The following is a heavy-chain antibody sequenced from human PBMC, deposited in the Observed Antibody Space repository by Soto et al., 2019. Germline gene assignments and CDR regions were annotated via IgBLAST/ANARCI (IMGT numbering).Heavy chain of an antibody. V-gene: IGHV3-30-3*01. Sequence: QVQLVESGGGVVQPGRSLRLSCAASGFNFSSYAMHWVRQAPGKGLEWVAVISYDGSNKYYADSVKGRFTISRDNSKNTLYLQMNSLRAEDTAVYYCARDATFGESYTDSYYFDYWGQGTLVTVSS. D-gene: IGHD3-10*01. CDR2: ISYDGSNK. CDR1: GFNFSSYA. CDR3: ARDATFGESYTDSYYFDY. J-gene: IGHJ4*02.